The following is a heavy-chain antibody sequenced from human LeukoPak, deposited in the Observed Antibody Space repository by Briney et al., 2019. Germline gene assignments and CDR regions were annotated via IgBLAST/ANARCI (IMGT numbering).Heavy chain of an antibody. CDR3: AIEVSVEPTRTLDP. J-gene: IGHJ5*02. CDR2: INTSGSS. CDR1: GGSISNYY. V-gene: IGHV4-4*07. D-gene: IGHD1-26*01. Sequence: PSETLSLACTVSGGSISNYYWSWIRQPAGKGLEWIGRINTSGSSNYNPFLKSRVTMSVDTSKNQFSLKLSYVTAADTAVYYCAIEVSVEPTRTLDPWGQETLVTVSS.